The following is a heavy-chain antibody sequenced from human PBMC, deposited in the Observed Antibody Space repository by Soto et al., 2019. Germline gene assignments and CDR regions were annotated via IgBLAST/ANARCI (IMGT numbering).Heavy chain of an antibody. CDR3: SREVQPVFRREYDY. V-gene: IGHV3-21*04. Sequence: EVQLVESGGGLVKPVGSLRLSCAVSGFTFISHTLNWVRQAPGKGLEWVSSISGSGSPYYADSVKGRFTISRDNAQNSRYLQMSSLRAEDTAVYYCSREVQPVFRREYDYWGQGTLVTVSS. CDR2: ISGSGSP. CDR1: GFTFISHT. J-gene: IGHJ4*02.